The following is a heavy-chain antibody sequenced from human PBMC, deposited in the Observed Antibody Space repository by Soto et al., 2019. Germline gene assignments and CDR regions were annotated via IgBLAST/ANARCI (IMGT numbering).Heavy chain of an antibody. Sequence: EVQLLESGGGLVQPGGSLRLSCAASGFTFNNYAMNWVRQAPGKGLEWVSAISGGGDTTSYADSVKGRFTVSRDGSKNTLYRQMSSLRAEDTALYYCAKGRGGSGSLTPRVDFWGQGTLVTVSS. CDR1: GFTFNNYA. CDR2: ISGGGDTT. J-gene: IGHJ4*02. D-gene: IGHD3-10*01. CDR3: AKGRGGSGSLTPRVDF. V-gene: IGHV3-23*01.